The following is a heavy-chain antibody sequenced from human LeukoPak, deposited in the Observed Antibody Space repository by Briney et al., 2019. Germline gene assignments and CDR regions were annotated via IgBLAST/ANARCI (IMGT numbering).Heavy chain of an antibody. J-gene: IGHJ5*02. V-gene: IGHV4-61*08. CDR1: GGSISSGGYY. Sequence: PSETLSLTCTVSGGSISSGGYYWSWIRQHPGKGLEWIGYIYYSGSTNYNPSLKSRVTISVDTSKNQFSLKLSSVTAADTAVYYCARFQWARFDPWGQETLVTVSS. CDR2: IYYSGST. D-gene: IGHD2-8*01. CDR3: ARFQWARFDP.